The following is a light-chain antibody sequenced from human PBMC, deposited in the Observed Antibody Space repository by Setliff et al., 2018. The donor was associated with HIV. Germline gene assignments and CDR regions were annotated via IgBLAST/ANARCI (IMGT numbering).Light chain of an antibody. CDR2: ANS. CDR1: SSNIGAGYD. Sequence: QSVLTQPPSVSGAPGQRVTISCTGSSSNIGAGYDVHWYQQLPGTAPKLLIYANSNRPSGVPDRFSGFKSGTSASLAITGLQAEDEADYYCQSYDSSLSGYVFGTGTKVTVL. V-gene: IGLV1-40*01. J-gene: IGLJ1*01. CDR3: QSYDSSLSGYV.